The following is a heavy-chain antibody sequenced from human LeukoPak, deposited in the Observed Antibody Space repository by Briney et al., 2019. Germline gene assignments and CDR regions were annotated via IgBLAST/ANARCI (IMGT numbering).Heavy chain of an antibody. V-gene: IGHV1-2*02. J-gene: IGHJ4*02. Sequence: GASVTVSCKASGYTFTGYYMHWVRQAPGQGLEWMGWINPNSGGTNYAQKFQGRVTMTRDTSISTAYMELSRLRSDDTAVYYCARDQSPSYYYDSSGFDYWGQGTLVTVSS. CDR2: INPNSGGT. CDR1: GYTFTGYY. CDR3: ARDQSPSYYYDSSGFDY. D-gene: IGHD3-22*01.